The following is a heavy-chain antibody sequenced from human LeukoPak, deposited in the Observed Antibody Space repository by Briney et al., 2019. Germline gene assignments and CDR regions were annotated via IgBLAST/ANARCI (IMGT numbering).Heavy chain of an antibody. CDR3: ARDYGGRYSSSWYHYFDY. CDR2: IKQDGCEK. D-gene: IGHD6-13*01. Sequence: PGGSLRLSCAASGCTFSSHWMSGVRQAPGKGLEWVANIKQDGCEKYYVDSVKGRFTSSRDNAKNSLYLQMNSLRAEDTAVYYCARDYGGRYSSSWYHYFDYWGQGTLVTVSS. V-gene: IGHV3-7*01. CDR1: GCTFSSHW. J-gene: IGHJ4*02.